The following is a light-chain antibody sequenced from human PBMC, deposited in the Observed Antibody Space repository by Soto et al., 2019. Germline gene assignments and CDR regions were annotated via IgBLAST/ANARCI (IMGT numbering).Light chain of an antibody. V-gene: IGLV2-23*02. CDR1: SSDVGSYNL. CDR2: EVS. CDR3: ASYAGDTAPYV. Sequence: QSVLTQPASVSGSPGQSITISCTGTSSDVGSYNLVSWYQQHPGKAPKLMIYEVSKRPSGVSNRFSGSKSGNTVSLTISGLQAEDEADYYCASYAGDTAPYVFGTGTKVTVL. J-gene: IGLJ1*01.